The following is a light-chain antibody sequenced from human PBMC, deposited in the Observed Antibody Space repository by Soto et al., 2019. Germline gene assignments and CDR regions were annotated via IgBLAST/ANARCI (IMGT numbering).Light chain of an antibody. CDR1: GSDIGAYNF. J-gene: IGLJ3*02. V-gene: IGLV2-8*01. Sequence: QSALAQPPSASGSPGQSVTISCTGSGSDIGAYNFVSWYQQHPGKAPKLMIFGVTERPSGVPDRFSGCKSGNTASLTVSGLQADDEAVYYCYSYAGRNIWVFGGGTQLTVL. CDR3: YSYAGRNIWV. CDR2: GVT.